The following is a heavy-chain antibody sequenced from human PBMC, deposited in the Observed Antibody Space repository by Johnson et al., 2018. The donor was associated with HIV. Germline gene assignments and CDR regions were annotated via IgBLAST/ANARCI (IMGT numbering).Heavy chain of an antibody. J-gene: IGHJ3*02. V-gene: IGHV3-30-3*01. CDR2: ISYDGSNK. Sequence: QMQLVESGGGVVQPGRSLRLSCAASGFTFSSYAMHWVRQAPGKGLEWVAVISYDGSNKYYADSVKGRFTISRDNSKNTRYLQMNSLRAEDTAVYYCARQKNSQGRWLQFDAFDIWGQGTMVTVSS. CDR1: GFTFSSYA. D-gene: IGHD5-24*01. CDR3: ARQKNSQGRWLQFDAFDI.